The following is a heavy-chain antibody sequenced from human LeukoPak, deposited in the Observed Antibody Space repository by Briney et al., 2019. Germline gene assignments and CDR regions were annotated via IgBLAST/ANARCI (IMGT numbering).Heavy chain of an antibody. J-gene: IGHJ4*02. V-gene: IGHV3-30*03. D-gene: IGHD6-13*01. CDR1: GXXFSSYG. Sequence: PGRSLRLSCAASGXXFSSYGMHWVXXAPGXXXXXXAVISYDGSNKYYADSVKGRFTISRDNSKNTLYLQMNSLRAEDTAVYYCARSGAAAGTCGYWGQGTLVTVSS. CDR2: ISYDGSNK. CDR3: ARSGAAAGTCGY.